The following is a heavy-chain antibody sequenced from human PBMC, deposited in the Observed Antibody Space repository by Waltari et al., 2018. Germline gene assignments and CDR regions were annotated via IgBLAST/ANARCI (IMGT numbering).Heavy chain of an antibody. Sequence: QVQVVQSGAEAMKPGASVKVSCKVSRYTLSGFSIHWVRQPRGKGLEWIGRFERGDGQTTYARKFMCRINMTEDTATDTAYMELSSLRSEDTGVYYCHLLGRNIVLAGASPSYYSYMDVWGRGTSVTVSS. D-gene: IGHD2-15*01. J-gene: IGHJ6*03. V-gene: IGHV1-24*01. CDR1: RYTLSGFS. CDR2: FERGDGQT. CDR3: HLLGRNIVLAGASPSYYSYMDV.